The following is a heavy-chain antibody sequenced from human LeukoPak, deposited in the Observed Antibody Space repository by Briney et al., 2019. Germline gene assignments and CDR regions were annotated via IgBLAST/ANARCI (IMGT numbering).Heavy chain of an antibody. V-gene: IGHV3-7*03. CDR2: INEDGSQK. J-gene: IGHJ4*02. Sequence: GSLRLSCVESGFTFRSPWMAWLRQAPEKGLEWVANINEDGSQKYYLGSVTGRFTISRDNAKNSLYLQMNSLSAEDTAMYYCARDGGWRRFDYWGQGTLVIVSS. CDR1: GFTFRSPW. CDR3: ARDGGWRRFDY. D-gene: IGHD6-19*01.